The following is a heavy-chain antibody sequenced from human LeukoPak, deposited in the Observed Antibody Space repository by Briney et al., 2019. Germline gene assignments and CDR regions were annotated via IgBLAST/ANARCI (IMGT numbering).Heavy chain of an antibody. D-gene: IGHD3-16*02. V-gene: IGHV4-4*09. Sequence: PSETLSLTCTVSGGSIIGYYWTWIRQPPGKGLEWIGYIYTSGSTNYSPSLRSRVTMSVDTSKNQFSLKLSSVTAADTAVYYCARDRHTEADGMDVWGQGTTVTVSS. CDR3: ARDRHTEADGMDV. CDR1: GGSIIGYY. J-gene: IGHJ6*02. CDR2: IYTSGST.